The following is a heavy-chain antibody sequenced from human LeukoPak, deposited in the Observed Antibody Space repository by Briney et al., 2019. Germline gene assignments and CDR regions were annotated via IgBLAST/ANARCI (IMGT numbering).Heavy chain of an antibody. Sequence: PSETLSLTCAVYGGSFSGYYRSWIRQPPGKGLEWIGEINHSGSTNYNPSLKSRVTISVDTSKNQFSLKLSSVTAADTAVYYCAAGGGGSGSYSSFDYWGQGTLVTVSS. CDR3: AAGGGGSGSYSSFDY. CDR1: GGSFSGYY. V-gene: IGHV4-34*01. D-gene: IGHD3-10*01. J-gene: IGHJ4*02. CDR2: INHSGST.